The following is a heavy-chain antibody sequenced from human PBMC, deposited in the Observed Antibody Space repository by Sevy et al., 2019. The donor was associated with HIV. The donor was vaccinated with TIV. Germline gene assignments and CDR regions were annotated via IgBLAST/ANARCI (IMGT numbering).Heavy chain of an antibody. J-gene: IGHJ4*02. V-gene: IGHV3-23*01. CDR3: AKVPSGGWYYFDY. CDR2: IGGSDGRT. Sequence: GGSLRLSCAASGLTFSSYAMNWVRQAPGKGLDWVSAIGGSDGRTYYADSVKGQFTISRDNSKNTLYLQMNSLRAEDTAVYYCAKVPSGGWYYFDYWGQGTVVTVSS. D-gene: IGHD6-19*01. CDR1: GLTFSSYA.